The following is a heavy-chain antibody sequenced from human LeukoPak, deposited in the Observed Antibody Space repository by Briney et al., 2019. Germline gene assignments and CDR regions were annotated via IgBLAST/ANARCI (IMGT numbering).Heavy chain of an antibody. Sequence: SVKVSCKASGFTFSSSAIQWVRQVRGQRLEWIGWIVVGSGNTNYAQKFQDRVTITKDMSTMAAYMELSSLRSEDTALYYCAAVFFSSTVPYFDHWAQGTLVTVSS. CDR2: IVVGSGNT. CDR3: AAVFFSSTVPYFDH. D-gene: IGHD2-2*01. V-gene: IGHV1-58*02. J-gene: IGHJ4*02. CDR1: GFTFSSSA.